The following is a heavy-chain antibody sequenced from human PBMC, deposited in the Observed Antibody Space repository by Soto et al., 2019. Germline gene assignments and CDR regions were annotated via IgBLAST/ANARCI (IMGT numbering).Heavy chain of an antibody. CDR3: ARKTHYYYYMDV. J-gene: IGHJ6*03. Sequence: QVQLVESGGGVVQPVRSLRLSCAASGFTFSSYGMHWVRQAPGKGLEWVAVIWYDGSNKYYADSVKGRFTISRDNSKNTLYLQMNSLRAEDMAVYYCARKTHYYYYMDVWGKGTTVTVSS. V-gene: IGHV3-33*01. CDR2: IWYDGSNK. CDR1: GFTFSSYG.